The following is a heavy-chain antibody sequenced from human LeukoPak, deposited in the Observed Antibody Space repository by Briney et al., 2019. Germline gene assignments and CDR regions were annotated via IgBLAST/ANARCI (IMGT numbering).Heavy chain of an antibody. CDR2: INTNTGNP. D-gene: IGHD6-13*01. Sequence: ASVKVSCKASGYTFTSYALNVVRQAPGQGLEWMGWINTNTGNPTYAQGFTGRFVFSLDTSVSTAYLQISSLKAEDTAVYYCARVRPRIAAAGTYWFDPLGQGTLVTVSS. V-gene: IGHV7-4-1*02. J-gene: IGHJ5*02. CDR3: ARVRPRIAAAGTYWFDP. CDR1: GYTFTSYA.